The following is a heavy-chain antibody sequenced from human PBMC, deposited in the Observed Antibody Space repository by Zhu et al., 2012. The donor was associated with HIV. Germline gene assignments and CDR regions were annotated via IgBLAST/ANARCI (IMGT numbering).Heavy chain of an antibody. CDR1: GSSISAGYY. CDR3: ARGGYYYDTLGAFDI. J-gene: IGHJ3*02. Sequence: QVQLQGSGPGLVKTSKTLSLRCSVSGSSISAGYYWGWIRQSPEKGLEWIASIYHTETRYYNPSLESRVTILIDTSTNQLSLTLTSVTAADTAVYFCARGGYYYDTLGAFDIWDQGTLVTVSS. CDR2: IYHTETR. V-gene: IGHV4-38-2*01. D-gene: IGHD3-22*01.